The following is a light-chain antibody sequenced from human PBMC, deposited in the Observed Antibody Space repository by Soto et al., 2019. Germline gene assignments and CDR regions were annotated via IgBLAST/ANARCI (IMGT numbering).Light chain of an antibody. Sequence: DIVMTQSPDSLAVSLGERATINCKSSQGVLYSSNNKNYLAWYQQKPGQPPKLLIYWASTRESGVPDRFSGSGSGTDFTLTINSLQAEDVAVYYCQQYYSTPGTFGQGTKVEIK. CDR1: QGVLYSSNNKNY. J-gene: IGKJ1*01. CDR2: WAS. CDR3: QQYYSTPGT. V-gene: IGKV4-1*01.